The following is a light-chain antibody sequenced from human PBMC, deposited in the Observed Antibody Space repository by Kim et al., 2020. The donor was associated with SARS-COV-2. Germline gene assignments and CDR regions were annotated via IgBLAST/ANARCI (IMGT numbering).Light chain of an antibody. CDR3: QQYYNWPLS. V-gene: IGKV3-15*01. CDR1: QSINKN. Sequence: EIKMTQSPATLSVSPGDRATLSCRASQSINKNLVWYQQKPGQTPRLLIFGASTRATGIPARFSGSGSGTEFTLTISSLQSEDFVSYYCQQYYNWPLSFGGGTKVEIK. CDR2: GAS. J-gene: IGKJ4*01.